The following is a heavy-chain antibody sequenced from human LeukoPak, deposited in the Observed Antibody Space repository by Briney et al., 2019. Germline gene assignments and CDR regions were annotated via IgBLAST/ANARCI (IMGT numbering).Heavy chain of an antibody. D-gene: IGHD6-19*01. CDR1: GYTFTSYY. J-gene: IGHJ4*02. Sequence: ASVKVSCKASGYTFTSYYMHWVRQAPGQGLEWMGIINPSGGSTSYAQKSQGRVTMTRDTSTGTVYMELSSLRSEDTAVYYCARGGGIAVVFDYWGQGTLVTVSS. CDR2: INPSGGST. CDR3: ARGGGIAVVFDY. V-gene: IGHV1-46*01.